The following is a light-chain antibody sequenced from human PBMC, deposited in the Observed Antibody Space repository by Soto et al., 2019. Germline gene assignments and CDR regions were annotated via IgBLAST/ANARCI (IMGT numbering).Light chain of an antibody. CDR1: SSDVGGYNS. CDR2: DVY. Sequence: ALTQPASVSGSPGQSITISCAGTSSDVGGYNSVSWYQQYPGKAPKVLIYDVYNRPSGVSNRFSGSKSGNTASLTISGLQAEDEADYYCASYTSANTRLFGTGTKVTVL. J-gene: IGLJ1*01. V-gene: IGLV2-14*03. CDR3: ASYTSANTRL.